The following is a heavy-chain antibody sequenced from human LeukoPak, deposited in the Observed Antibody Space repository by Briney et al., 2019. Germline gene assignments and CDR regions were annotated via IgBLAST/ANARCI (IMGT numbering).Heavy chain of an antibody. CDR2: FYDSGNT. J-gene: IGHJ3*02. D-gene: IGHD5-12*01. Sequence: SETLSLTCTVSGGSVSSYYWSWIRQPPVKGLEWIGCFYDSGNTNYNPSLKSRVTISIDTSKNQVSLNLKSVTAADTAVYYCARGAGYSGYRYDAFDMWGQGTMVTVSS. CDR1: GGSVSSYY. V-gene: IGHV4-59*02. CDR3: ARGAGYSGYRYDAFDM.